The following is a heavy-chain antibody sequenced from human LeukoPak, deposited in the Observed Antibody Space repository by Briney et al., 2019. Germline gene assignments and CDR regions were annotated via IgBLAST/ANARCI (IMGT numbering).Heavy chain of an antibody. CDR2: IPYDGSDK. D-gene: IGHD4-17*01. CDR3: AAMASVTTGDY. J-gene: IGHJ4*02. Sequence: GGSLRLSCVGSGFTFNTYGMHWVRQAPGKGLEWVAFIPYDGSDKFYADSVKGRFTISRDNSKNTLYLQMNSLRAEDTAVYYCAAMASVTTGDYWGQGTLVTVSS. V-gene: IGHV3-30*02. CDR1: GFTFNTYG.